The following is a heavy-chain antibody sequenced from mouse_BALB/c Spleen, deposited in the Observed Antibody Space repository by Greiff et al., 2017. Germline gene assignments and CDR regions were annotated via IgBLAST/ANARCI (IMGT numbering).Heavy chain of an antibody. CDR2: ISSGGSYT. J-gene: IGHJ4*01. V-gene: IGHV5-9-4*01. CDR1: GFTFSSYA. Sequence: EVKLVESGGGLVKPGGSLKLSCAASGFTFSSYAMSWVRQSPEKRLEWVAEISSGGSYTYYPDTVTGRFTISRDNAKNTLYLEMSSLRSEDTAMYCSARAGVVDNRAMDYWGQGTSVTVSS. D-gene: IGHD1-1*01. CDR3: ARAGVVDNRAMDY.